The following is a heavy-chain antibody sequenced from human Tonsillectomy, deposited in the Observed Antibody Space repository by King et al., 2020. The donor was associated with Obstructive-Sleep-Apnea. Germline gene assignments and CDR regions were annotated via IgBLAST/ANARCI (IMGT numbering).Heavy chain of an antibody. D-gene: IGHD2-2*01. Sequence: VQLVESGGGVVQPGRSLRLSCAASGFTFSSYGMHWVRQAPGKGLEWVSVISYDGSNKYYADSLKGRFTISRDNSKNTLYLQMYSLRAEDTAVYYCANLPLYCSSTSCHAFDIWGQGTMVTVSS. CDR1: GFTFSSYG. J-gene: IGHJ3*02. V-gene: IGHV3-30*18. CDR3: ANLPLYCSSTSCHAFDI. CDR2: ISYDGSNK.